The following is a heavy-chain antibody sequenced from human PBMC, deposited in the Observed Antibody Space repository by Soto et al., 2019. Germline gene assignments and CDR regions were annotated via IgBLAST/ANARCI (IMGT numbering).Heavy chain of an antibody. CDR2: INPNSGGT. J-gene: IGHJ3*02. CDR1: GYTFTGYY. CDR3: ARGDDFWSGNDAFDI. D-gene: IGHD3-3*01. V-gene: IGHV1-2*04. Sequence: ASVKVSCKASGYTFTGYYMHWVRQAPGQGLEWMGWINPNSGGTNYAQKFQGWVAMTRDTSISTAYMELSRLRSDDTAVYHCARGDDFWSGNDAFDIWGQGTMVT.